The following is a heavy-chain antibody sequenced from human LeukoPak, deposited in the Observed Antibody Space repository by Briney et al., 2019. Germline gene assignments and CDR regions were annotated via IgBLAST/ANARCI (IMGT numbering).Heavy chain of an antibody. CDR1: GFSFSSYG. J-gene: IGHJ4*02. Sequence: GGSLRLSCAASGFSFSSYGMHWVRQAPGKGLEWVAFIRFDGSNYYYGDSVKGRFTISRDNSKNTLYLQMNSLRNEDTAVYFCAKDLSGGYHSYYFDFWGQGTPVTVSS. CDR3: AKDLSGGYHSYYFDF. CDR2: IRFDGSNY. D-gene: IGHD5-18*01. V-gene: IGHV3-30*02.